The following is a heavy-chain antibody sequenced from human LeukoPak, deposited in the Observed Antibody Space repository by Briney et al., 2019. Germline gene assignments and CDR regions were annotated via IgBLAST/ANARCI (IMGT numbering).Heavy chain of an antibody. CDR2: IYHSGST. J-gene: IGHJ3*02. D-gene: IGHD5-24*01. V-gene: IGHV4-30-2*01. CDR1: GGSISSGGYS. Sequence: PSQTLSLTCAVSGGSISSGGYSWSWIRQPPGKGLEWIGYIYHSGSTYYNPSLKSRVTISVDRSKNQCSLKLSSVTAADTAVYYCTKGDKGAFDIWGQGTMVTVSS. CDR3: TKGDKGAFDI.